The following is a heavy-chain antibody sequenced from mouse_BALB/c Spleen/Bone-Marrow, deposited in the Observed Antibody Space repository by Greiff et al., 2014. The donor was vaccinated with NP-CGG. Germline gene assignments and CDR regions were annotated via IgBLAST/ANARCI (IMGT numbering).Heavy chain of an antibody. Sequence: QVQLKESAAELARPGASVKMSCKASGYTFTNNTIQWVKQRPGQGLEWIGYINPTGGYTDYNQKFKDKTTLTADKSSSTAYMQLSSLTSEDSAVYYCAREATYYAYFDYWGQGTILTVSS. CDR2: INPTGGYT. CDR3: AREATYYAYFDY. CDR1: GYTFTNNT. V-gene: IGHV1-4*02. D-gene: IGHD1-1*01. J-gene: IGHJ2*01.